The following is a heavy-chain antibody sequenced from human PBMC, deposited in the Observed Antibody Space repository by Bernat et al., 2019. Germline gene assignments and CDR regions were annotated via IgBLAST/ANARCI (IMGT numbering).Heavy chain of an antibody. CDR3: AKYLMLPDGYLGNDAFDI. Sequence: EVQLVESGGGLVQPGGSLKLSCAASGFTFSGSAMHWVRQASGKGLEWVGRIRSKPNNYATAYVASVKGRFTISRDDSKNTAYLQMNSLKTEDTAVYYCAKYLMLPDGYLGNDAFDIWGQGTMVTVSS. CDR2: IRSKPNNYAT. CDR1: GFTFSGSA. D-gene: IGHD5-24*01. J-gene: IGHJ3*02. V-gene: IGHV3-73*02.